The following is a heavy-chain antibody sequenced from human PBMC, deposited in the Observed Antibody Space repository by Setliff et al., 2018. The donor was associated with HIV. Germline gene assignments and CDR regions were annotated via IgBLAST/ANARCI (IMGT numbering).Heavy chain of an antibody. V-gene: IGHV4-39*01. CDR3: ARVPVAGANWFDP. Sequence: SETLSLTCTVSGDSISSGSKYWTWIRQPAGKRLEWIGSVSQSGSTYYNPSLKSRITISVDRSKNLFSLKLISVTAADQGVYYCARVPVAGANWFDPWGLGTLVTAPQ. D-gene: IGHD2-21*01. J-gene: IGHJ5*02. CDR2: VSQSGST. CDR1: GDSISSGSKY.